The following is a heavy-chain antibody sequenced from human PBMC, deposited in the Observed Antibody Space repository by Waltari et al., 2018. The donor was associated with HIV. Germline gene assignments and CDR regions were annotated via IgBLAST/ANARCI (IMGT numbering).Heavy chain of an antibody. D-gene: IGHD6-19*01. J-gene: IGHJ4*02. CDR2: INPEGTIT. V-gene: IGHV3-74*03. CDR3: ARGWYTDY. Sequence: EVLLVESGGGSVQPGGSLTFACAASGFTFSSHWMQWVSQVPGKGLVWVSRINPEGTITTYADSVKGRFTVSRDNAKNTLYLQMNSLRVEDTALYYCARGWYTDYWGQGTLHRLL. CDR1: GFTFSSHW.